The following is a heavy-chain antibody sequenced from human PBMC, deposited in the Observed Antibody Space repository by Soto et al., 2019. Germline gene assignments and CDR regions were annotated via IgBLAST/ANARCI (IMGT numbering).Heavy chain of an antibody. CDR3: ARAGGTTVTGLWHFDS. V-gene: IGHV3-33*01. D-gene: IGHD4-17*01. J-gene: IGHJ4*02. Sequence: GGSLRLSCEASGFTFNTYSMHWVRQPPGKGLEWLAAIWYDGTQKYYADSVKGRFIISRDNSKKTLYLEMNSLRAEDTAVYYCARAGGTTVTGLWHFDSWGQGTPVTVSS. CDR2: IWYDGTQK. CDR1: GFTFNTYS.